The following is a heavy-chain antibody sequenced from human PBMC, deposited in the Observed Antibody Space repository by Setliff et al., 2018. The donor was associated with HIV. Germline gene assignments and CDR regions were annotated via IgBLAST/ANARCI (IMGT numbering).Heavy chain of an antibody. J-gene: IGHJ3*02. CDR1: FTFSRYG. CDR3: ARDRPRGGGSLDAFDI. CDR2: ISYDGSKK. Sequence: FTFSRYGMHWVRQAPGKGLEWVAFISYDGSKKYDADFVKGRFTISRDNSKNTLYLQMNSLRTDDTAVYYCARDRPRGGGSLDAFDIWGQGTMVTVSS. D-gene: IGHD1-26*01. V-gene: IGHV3-30*04.